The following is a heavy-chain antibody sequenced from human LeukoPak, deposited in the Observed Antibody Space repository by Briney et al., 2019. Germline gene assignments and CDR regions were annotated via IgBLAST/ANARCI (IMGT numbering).Heavy chain of an antibody. CDR3: ARGGGYSYGYSFAFDY. V-gene: IGHV1-69*01. CDR2: IIPIFGTA. CDR1: GGTFSSYA. D-gene: IGHD5-18*01. Sequence: SVKVSCKASGGTFSSYAISWVRQAPGQGLEWMGGIIPIFGTANYAQKFQGRVTITADESTSTAYMELSSLRSEDTAVYYCARGGGYSYGYSFAFDYWGQGTLVTVSS. J-gene: IGHJ4*02.